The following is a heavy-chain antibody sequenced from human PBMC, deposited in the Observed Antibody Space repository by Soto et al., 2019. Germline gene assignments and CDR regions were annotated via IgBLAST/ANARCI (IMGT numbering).Heavy chain of an antibody. V-gene: IGHV3-23*01. J-gene: IGHJ3*02. D-gene: IGHD6-19*01. Sequence: EVQLLESGGGLVQPGGSLRLSCAASVFTFGSHDMSWVRQAPGKVLEWVSSISVSDPDTYYADSVKGRFTLSRDISKNTLFLQMDSLRAEDTALYYCTKGTWLDIWGQGTMVTVSS. CDR1: VFTFGSHD. CDR3: TKGTWLDI. CDR2: ISVSDPDT.